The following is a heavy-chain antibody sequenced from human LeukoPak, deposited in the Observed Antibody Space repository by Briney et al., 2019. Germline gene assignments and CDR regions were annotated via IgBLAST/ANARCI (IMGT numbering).Heavy chain of an antibody. CDR1: GGSISSGSYY. CDR2: IYTSGST. V-gene: IGHV4-61*02. CDR3: ARGNRRASYYGEDQTDY. D-gene: IGHD4-17*01. Sequence: SETLSLTCTVSGGSISSGSYYWSWIRQPAGKGLEWIGRIYTSGSTNYNPSLKSRVTISVDTSKNQFSLKLSSVTAADTAVYYCARGNRRASYYGEDQTDYWGQGTLVTVSS. J-gene: IGHJ4*02.